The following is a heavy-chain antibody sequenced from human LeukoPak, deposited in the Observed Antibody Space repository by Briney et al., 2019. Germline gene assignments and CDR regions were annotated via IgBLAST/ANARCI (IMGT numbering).Heavy chain of an antibody. Sequence: GRSLRLSCAASGFTFSSYGMHWVRQAPDKGLEWVAVISYDGSNKYYADSVKGRFTISRDNSKNTLYLQMNSLRAEDTAVYYCAKDPWPLVRGGRRASKYLDYWGQGTLVTVSS. V-gene: IGHV3-30*18. CDR3: AKDPWPLVRGGRRASKYLDY. D-gene: IGHD3-10*01. J-gene: IGHJ4*02. CDR2: ISYDGSNK. CDR1: GFTFSSYG.